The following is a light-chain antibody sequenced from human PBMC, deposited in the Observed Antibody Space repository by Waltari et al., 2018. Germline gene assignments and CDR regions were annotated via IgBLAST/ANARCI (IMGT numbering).Light chain of an antibody. J-gene: IGLJ2*01. V-gene: IGLV2-18*02. CDR3: SSYTSSSTFVV. Sequence: QSALTQPPSVSGSPGQSVTISCTGTSSDVGSYNRVSWYQQPPGTAPKPMIYEVSNRPSGVPDRFSGSKSGNTASLTISGLQAEDEADYYCSSYTSSSTFVVFGGGTKLTVL. CDR2: EVS. CDR1: SSDVGSYNR.